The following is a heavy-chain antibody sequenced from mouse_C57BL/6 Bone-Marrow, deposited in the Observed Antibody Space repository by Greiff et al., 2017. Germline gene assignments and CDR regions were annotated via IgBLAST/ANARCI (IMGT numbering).Heavy chain of an antibody. CDR2: IDPSDSYT. CDR3: ARSPYYYGSSGDFDY. V-gene: IGHV1-59*01. D-gene: IGHD1-1*01. Sequence: VQLQQPGAELVRPGTSVKLSCKASGYTFTSYWMHWVKQRPGQGLEWIGVIDPSDSYTNYNQKFKGKATLTVDTSSSTAYMQLSSLTSEDSAVXYFARSPYYYGSSGDFDYWGQGTTLTVSS. J-gene: IGHJ2*01. CDR1: GYTFTSYW.